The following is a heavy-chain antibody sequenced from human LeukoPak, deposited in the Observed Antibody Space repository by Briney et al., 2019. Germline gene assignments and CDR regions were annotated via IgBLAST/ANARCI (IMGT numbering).Heavy chain of an antibody. CDR2: INHSGST. CDR3: ANTRYYNNLTDYWVNGIDV. D-gene: IGHD3-9*01. Sequence: SSETLAKTCVVNGGTCSGYEGTWIRQPPGKGLEWIGEINHSGSTNYNPSLKSRVTISGDTSKNQFSLKLSSVTDADTAVYYCANTRYYNNLTDYWVNGIDVRDQGNTVTVSS. V-gene: IGHV4-34*08. CDR1: GGTCSGYE. J-gene: IGHJ6*02.